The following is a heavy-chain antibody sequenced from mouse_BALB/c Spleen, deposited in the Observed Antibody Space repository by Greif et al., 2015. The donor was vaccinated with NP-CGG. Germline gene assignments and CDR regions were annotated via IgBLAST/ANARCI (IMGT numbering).Heavy chain of an antibody. CDR1: GFNIKDTY. CDR3: ASIYYDYDGAYYFDY. CDR2: IDPANGNT. D-gene: IGHD2-4*01. J-gene: IGHJ2*01. V-gene: IGHV14-3*02. Sequence: VQLQQSGAELVKPGASVKLSCTASGFNIKDTYMHWVKQRPEQGLEWIGRIDPANGNTKYDPKFQGKATITADTSSNTAYLQLSSLTSEGTAVYYCASIYYDYDGAYYFDYWGQGTTLTVSS.